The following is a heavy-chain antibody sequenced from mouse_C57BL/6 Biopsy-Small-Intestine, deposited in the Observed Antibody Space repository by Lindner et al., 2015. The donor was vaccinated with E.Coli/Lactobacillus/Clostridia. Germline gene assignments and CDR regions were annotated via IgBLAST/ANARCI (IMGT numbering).Heavy chain of an antibody. CDR2: IDPANGNT. D-gene: IGHD2-1*01. J-gene: IGHJ3*01. V-gene: IGHV14-3*01. CDR3: ARQIYYGNFGFAY. CDR1: GYTFTSYV. Sequence: VQLQESGPELVKPGASVKMSCKASGYTFTSYVMHWVKQRPEQGLEWIGRIDPANGNTKYAPKFQDKATMTADTSSNTAHLQLSSLTSEDTAVYYCARQIYYGNFGFAYWGQGALVTVSA.